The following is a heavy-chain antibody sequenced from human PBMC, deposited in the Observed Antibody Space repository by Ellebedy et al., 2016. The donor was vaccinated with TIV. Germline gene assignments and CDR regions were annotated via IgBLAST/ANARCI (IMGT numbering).Heavy chain of an antibody. D-gene: IGHD2-15*01. CDR3: ARDLGYCSGGSCQSFGMDV. Sequence: GESLKISCAASGFTFTRYWMTWVRQAPGKGLEWVAVIWYDGGNKHYGDSVKGRFTISRDNSKNTLFLQMDSLRAEDTAVYYCARDLGYCSGGSCQSFGMDVWGQGTTVAVSS. V-gene: IGHV3-33*07. CDR1: GFTFTRYW. CDR2: IWYDGGNK. J-gene: IGHJ6*02.